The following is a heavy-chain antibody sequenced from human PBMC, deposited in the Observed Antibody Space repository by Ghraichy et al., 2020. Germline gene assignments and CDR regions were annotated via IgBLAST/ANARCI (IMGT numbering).Heavy chain of an antibody. CDR1: GGTFSSYA. CDR2: IIPIFGTA. D-gene: IGHD3-3*01. J-gene: IGHJ4*02. Sequence: SVKVSCKASGGTFSSYAISWVRQAPGQGLEWMGGIIPIFGTANYAQKFQGRVTITADESTSTAYMELSSLRSEDTAVYYCARSVLTIFGVAENFFDYWGQGTLVTVSS. V-gene: IGHV1-69*13. CDR3: ARSVLTIFGVAENFFDY.